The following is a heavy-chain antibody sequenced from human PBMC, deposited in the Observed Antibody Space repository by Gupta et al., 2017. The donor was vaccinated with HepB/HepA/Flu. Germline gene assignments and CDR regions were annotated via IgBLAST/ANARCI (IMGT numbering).Heavy chain of an antibody. D-gene: IGHD3-10*01. Sequence: QVQLVQSGVEVKKPGASVKVSCQASGYTFTRYYMHWVRQAPGQGLEWMGWINPNSGGTSCAEKLECWVTMITNTSNSAAYMVLSRLSSDNTAVYYCARGEGSGSYSYYYCGMDVWGQGTTVTGSS. V-gene: IGHV1-2*04. J-gene: IGHJ6*02. CDR1: GYTFTRYY. CDR2: INPNSGGT. CDR3: ARGEGSGSYSYYYCGMDV.